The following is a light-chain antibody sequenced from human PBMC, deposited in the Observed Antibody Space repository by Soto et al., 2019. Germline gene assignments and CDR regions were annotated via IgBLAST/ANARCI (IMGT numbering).Light chain of an antibody. CDR3: QQYGGSPLT. V-gene: IGKV3-20*01. CDR1: QSVSSSS. CDR2: GVS. J-gene: IGKJ4*01. Sequence: EIVLRQSLGTLSLSPGESATLSCRASQSVSSSSLAWYQQKPGQAPRLLFFGVSNRAAGVPDRFGGSGSGTDFTLTISRLEPEDFTVYYCQQYGGSPLTFGGGAKVDI.